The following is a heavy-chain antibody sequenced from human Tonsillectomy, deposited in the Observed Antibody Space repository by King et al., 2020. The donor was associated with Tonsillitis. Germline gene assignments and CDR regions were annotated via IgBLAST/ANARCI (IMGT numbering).Heavy chain of an antibody. J-gene: IGHJ4*02. V-gene: IGHV5-51*01. CDR3: ARLPLPDAVAGTYYFDY. Sequence: VQLVQSGAEVKKPGESLKISCKGSGYSFTSYWIGWVRQMPGKGLEWMGIIYPGDSDTRYSPSFQGQVTISADKSISTAYLQWSSLKASDTATYYCARLPLPDAVAGTYYFDYWGQGTLVTVSS. CDR2: IYPGDSDT. D-gene: IGHD6-19*01. CDR1: GYSFTSYW.